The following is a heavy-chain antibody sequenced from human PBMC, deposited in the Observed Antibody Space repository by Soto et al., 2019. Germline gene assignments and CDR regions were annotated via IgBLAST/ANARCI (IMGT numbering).Heavy chain of an antibody. Sequence: QVQLVESGGGVVQPGRSLRLSGAASTFTSSNYAMPWVPQAPGKGLEWVPVISYHGRNKYHADSVKGRFTISRDNSKNTLYLQMNSLRAEDTAVYYCARDLGNPTMVRYYGMDVWGQGTTVTVSS. CDR1: TFTSSNYA. D-gene: IGHD3-10*01. J-gene: IGHJ6*02. V-gene: IGHV3-30*04. CDR2: ISYHGRNK. CDR3: ARDLGNPTMVRYYGMDV.